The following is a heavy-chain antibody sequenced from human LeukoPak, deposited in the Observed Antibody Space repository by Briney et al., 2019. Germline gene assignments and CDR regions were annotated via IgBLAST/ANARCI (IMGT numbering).Heavy chain of an antibody. V-gene: IGHV4-4*07. CDR1: GGSISSYY. CDR3: ASPYDSSGFDAFDI. D-gene: IGHD3-22*01. Sequence: SETLSLTCTVSGGSISSYYWSWIRQPAGKGLEWIGRIYTSGSTNYNPSLKRRVTMSVDTSKNQFSLKLSSVTAADTAVYYCASPYDSSGFDAFDIWGQGTMVTVSS. CDR2: IYTSGST. J-gene: IGHJ3*02.